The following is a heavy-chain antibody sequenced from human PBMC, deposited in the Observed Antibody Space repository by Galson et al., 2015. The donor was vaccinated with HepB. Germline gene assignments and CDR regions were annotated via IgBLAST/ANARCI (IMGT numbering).Heavy chain of an antibody. CDR3: AKDWSSLWQQLVTYYYYYGMDV. J-gene: IGHJ6*02. Sequence: LRLSCAASGFTFSSYWMHWVRQAPGKGLVWVSRINSDGSSTSYADSVKGRFTISRDNSKNTLYLQMNSLRAEDTAVYYCAKDWSSLWQQLVTYYYYYGMDVWGQGTTVTVSS. CDR2: INSDGSST. CDR1: GFTFSSYW. D-gene: IGHD6-13*01. V-gene: IGHV3-74*01.